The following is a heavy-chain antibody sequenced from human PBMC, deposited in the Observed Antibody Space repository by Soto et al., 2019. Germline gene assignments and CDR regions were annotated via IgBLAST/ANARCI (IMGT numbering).Heavy chain of an antibody. V-gene: IGHV4-31*03. J-gene: IGHJ6*04. D-gene: IGHD4-17*01. CDR2: IYYSRST. CDR1: GGSISSGGYY. CDR3: ASWRTVTTPTEYYGMDV. Sequence: SETLSLTFTVSGGSISSGGYYCSWIRQHPGKGLEWIGYIYYSRSTYYNPSLKSRVTISVDTSKNQFSLKLSSVTAADTAVYYCASWRTVTTPTEYYGMDVWGEGTTVTVSS.